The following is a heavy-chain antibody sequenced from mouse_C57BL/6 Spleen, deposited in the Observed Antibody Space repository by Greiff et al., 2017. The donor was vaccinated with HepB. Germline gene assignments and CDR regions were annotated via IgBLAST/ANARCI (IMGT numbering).Heavy chain of an antibody. J-gene: IGHJ3*01. CDR1: GYTFTSYW. V-gene: IGHV1-59*01. Sequence: VQLQQPGAELVRPGTSVKLSCKASGYTFTSYWMHWVKQRPGQGLEWIGVIDPSDSYTNYNQKFKGKATLTVDTSSSTAYMQLSSLTSEDSAVYYCARDYYGSSSGAYWGQGTLVTVSA. CDR3: ARDYYGSSSGAY. CDR2: IDPSDSYT. D-gene: IGHD1-1*01.